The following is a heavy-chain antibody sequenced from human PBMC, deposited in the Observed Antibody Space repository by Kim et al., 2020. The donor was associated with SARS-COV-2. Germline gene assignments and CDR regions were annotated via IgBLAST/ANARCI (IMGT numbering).Heavy chain of an antibody. Sequence: PGRVTMTRDTSTSTVYMELSSLRSEDTAVYYCARGGGAVALRGYYYGMDVWGQGTTVTVSS. V-gene: IGHV1-46*01. CDR3: ARGGGAVALRGYYYGMDV. J-gene: IGHJ6*02. D-gene: IGHD6-19*01.